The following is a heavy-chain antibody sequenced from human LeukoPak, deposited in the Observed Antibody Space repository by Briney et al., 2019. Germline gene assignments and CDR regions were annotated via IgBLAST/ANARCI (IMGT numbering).Heavy chain of an antibody. Sequence: KPSETLSLTCTVSGGSILSSSYYWGWIRQPPGKGLEWIGEINHSGSTNYNPSLKSRVTISVDTSKNQFSLKLSSVTAADTAVYYCARGSLGDYWGQGTLVTVSS. CDR3: ARGSLGDY. CDR2: INHSGST. V-gene: IGHV4-39*07. CDR1: GGSILSSSYY. J-gene: IGHJ4*02. D-gene: IGHD3-16*01.